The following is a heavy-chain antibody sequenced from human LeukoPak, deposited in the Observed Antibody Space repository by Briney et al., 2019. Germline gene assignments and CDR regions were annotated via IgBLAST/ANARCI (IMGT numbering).Heavy chain of an antibody. CDR2: IYTGGST. J-gene: IGHJ4*02. D-gene: IGHD6-25*01. Sequence: SETLSLTCTVSGGSISGYYWSWIRQPAGKGLEWIGRIYTGGSTNYHPSLKSRLTMSADTSKNQFSLKLSSVTAADTAVYYCARLDRGINAAHFDYWGQGTLVTVSS. CDR1: GGSISGYY. CDR3: ARLDRGINAAHFDY. V-gene: IGHV4-4*07.